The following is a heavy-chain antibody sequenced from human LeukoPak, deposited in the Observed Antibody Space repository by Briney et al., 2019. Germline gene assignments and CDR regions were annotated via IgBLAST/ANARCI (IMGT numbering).Heavy chain of an antibody. V-gene: IGHV3-23*01. Sequence: GGSLRLSCAASGFTFSSYAMSWVRQAPGKGLEWVSAISGSGGSTYYADSVKGRFTISRDNSKNTLYLQMNSLGAEDTAVYYCAKGGYYDSKHYVDYWGQGTLVTVSS. CDR3: AKGGYYDSKHYVDY. CDR2: ISGSGGST. D-gene: IGHD3-22*01. J-gene: IGHJ4*02. CDR1: GFTFSSYA.